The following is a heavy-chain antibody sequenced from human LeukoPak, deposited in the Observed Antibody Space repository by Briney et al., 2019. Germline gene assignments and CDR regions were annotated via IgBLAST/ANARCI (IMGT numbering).Heavy chain of an antibody. CDR1: GXXFXGYX. CDR2: INHSGST. J-gene: IGHJ5*02. D-gene: IGHD3-10*01. V-gene: IGHV4-34*01. Sequence: SXTXAXXGXXFXGYXXXWVRQPPGKGLEWVGEINHSGSTNYNTSLKSRVTISVDTSKKQFSLRRSSVTAADPAVYYCARDYRLWFGELSENWFDHWGQGTLVTVSS. CDR3: ARDYRLWFGELSENWFDH.